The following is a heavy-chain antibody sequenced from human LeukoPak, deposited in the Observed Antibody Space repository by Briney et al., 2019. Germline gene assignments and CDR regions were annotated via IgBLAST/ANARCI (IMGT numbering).Heavy chain of an antibody. CDR1: GYTFTGYY. D-gene: IGHD5-18*01. V-gene: IGHV1-2*02. CDR3: ARDTTAMVNY. J-gene: IGHJ4*02. CDR2: INPNSGGT. Sequence: GASVKVSCKASGYTFTGYYMHWVRQAPGQGLEWMGWINPNSGGTNYAQKFQGRVTMTRDTSISTAYMELSWLRSDDAAVYYCARDTTAMVNYWGQGTLVTVSS.